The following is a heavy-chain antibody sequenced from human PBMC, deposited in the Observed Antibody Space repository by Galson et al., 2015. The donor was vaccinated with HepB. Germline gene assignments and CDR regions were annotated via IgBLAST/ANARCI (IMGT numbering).Heavy chain of an antibody. Sequence: SLRLSCAASGFTFSSYAMSWVRQAPGKGLEWVSAISGSGGSTYYADSVKGRFTISRDNSKNTLYLQMNSLRAEDTAVYYCATTYYDFWIPHSPDYWGQGTLVTVSS. D-gene: IGHD3-3*01. V-gene: IGHV3-23*01. J-gene: IGHJ4*02. CDR3: ATTYYDFWIPHSPDY. CDR2: ISGSGGST. CDR1: GFTFSSYA.